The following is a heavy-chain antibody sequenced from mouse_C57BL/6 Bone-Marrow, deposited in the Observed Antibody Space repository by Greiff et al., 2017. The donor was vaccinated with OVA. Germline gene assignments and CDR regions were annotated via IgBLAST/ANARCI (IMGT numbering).Heavy chain of an antibody. CDR1: GYTFTSYW. CDR2: IHPNSGST. J-gene: IGHJ1*03. D-gene: IGHD1-1*01. Sequence: QVQLQQPGAELVKPGASVKLSCKASGYTFTSYWMHWVKQRPGQGLEWIGMIHPNSGSTNYNEKFKSKATLTVDKSSSTAYMQLSSLTSEDSAVYDVAEASYCSGRGTGYFEDWGKGTTLTVSS. V-gene: IGHV1-64*01. CDR3: AEASYCSGRGTGYFED.